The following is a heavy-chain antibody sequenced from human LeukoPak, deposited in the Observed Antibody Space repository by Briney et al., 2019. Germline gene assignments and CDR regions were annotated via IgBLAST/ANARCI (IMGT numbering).Heavy chain of an antibody. D-gene: IGHD2-15*01. J-gene: IGHJ4*02. CDR2: IYYSGST. Sequence: PSETLSLTCTVSGGSISSYYWSWIRQPPGKGLEWIGYIYYSGSTNYNPSLKSRVTISVDTSKNQFSLKLSSVTAADTAVYYCARVQYPCSGGSCYSHAIDYWGQGTLVTVSS. V-gene: IGHV4-59*01. CDR3: ARVQYPCSGGSCYSHAIDY. CDR1: GGSISSYY.